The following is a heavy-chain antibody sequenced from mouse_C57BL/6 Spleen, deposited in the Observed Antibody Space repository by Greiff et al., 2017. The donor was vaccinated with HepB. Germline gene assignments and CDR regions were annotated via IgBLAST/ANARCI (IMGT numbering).Heavy chain of an antibody. CDR2: ISSGGSYT. CDR1: GFTFSSYG. Sequence: EAKLVESGGDLVKPGGSLKLSCAASGFTFSSYGMSWVRQTPDKRLEWVATISSGGSYTYYPDSVKGRFTISRDNAKNTLYLQMSSLKSEDTAMYYCASGGHDYYYFDYWGQGTTLTVSS. V-gene: IGHV5-6*01. J-gene: IGHJ2*01. D-gene: IGHD2-4*01. CDR3: ASGGHDYYYFDY.